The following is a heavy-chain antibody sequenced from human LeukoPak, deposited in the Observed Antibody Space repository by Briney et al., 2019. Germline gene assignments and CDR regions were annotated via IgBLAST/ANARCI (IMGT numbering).Heavy chain of an antibody. J-gene: IGHJ4*02. CDR3: ARARLRGPGYFDY. CDR2: IYYSGST. D-gene: IGHD5-12*01. Sequence: PSQTLSLTCTVSGGSISSYYWSWIRQPPGKGLEWIGYIYYSGSTNYNPSLKSRVTISVDTSKNQFSLKLSSVTAADTAVYYCARARLRGPGYFDYWGQGTLVTVSS. V-gene: IGHV4-59*01. CDR1: GGSISSYY.